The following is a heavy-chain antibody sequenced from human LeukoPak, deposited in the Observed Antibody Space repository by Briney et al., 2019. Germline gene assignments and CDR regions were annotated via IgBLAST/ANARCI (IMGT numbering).Heavy chain of an antibody. D-gene: IGHD6-19*01. CDR2: IYHSGST. CDR3: ATDPGIAVAGPGY. Sequence: SETLSLTCAVSGYSISSGYYWGWIRQPPGKGLEWIGSIYHSGSTYYNPSLKSRVTISVDPSKNQFSLKLSSVTAADTAVYYCATDPGIAVAGPGYWGQGTLVTVSS. V-gene: IGHV4-38-2*01. CDR1: GYSISSGYY. J-gene: IGHJ4*02.